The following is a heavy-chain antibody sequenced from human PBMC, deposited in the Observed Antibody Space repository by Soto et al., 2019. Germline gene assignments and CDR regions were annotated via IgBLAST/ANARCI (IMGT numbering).Heavy chain of an antibody. CDR2: ISSNGGST. D-gene: IGHD3-22*01. Sequence: GGSLRLSCSASGFTFSSYAMHWVRQAPGKGLEYVSAISSNGGSTYYADSVKGRFTISRDNSKNTLYLQMSSLRAEDTAVYYCVKAEYYYDSSPYFDYWGQGTLVTVSS. CDR3: VKAEYYYDSSPYFDY. V-gene: IGHV3-64D*08. J-gene: IGHJ4*02. CDR1: GFTFSSYA.